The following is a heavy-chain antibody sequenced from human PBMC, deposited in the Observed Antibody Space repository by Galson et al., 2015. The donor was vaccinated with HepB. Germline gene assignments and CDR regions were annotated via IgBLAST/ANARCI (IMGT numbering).Heavy chain of an antibody. CDR3: ARRGDGYNYYDY. CDR2: IYYSGST. V-gene: IGHV4-39*01. Sequence: ETLSLTCTVAGGSISSSSYYWGWIRQPPGKGLEWIGSIYYSGSTYYNPSLKSRVTISVDTSKNQFSLKLSSVTAADTAVYYCARRGDGYNYYDYWGQGTLVTVSS. D-gene: IGHD5-24*01. J-gene: IGHJ4*02. CDR1: GGSISSSSYY.